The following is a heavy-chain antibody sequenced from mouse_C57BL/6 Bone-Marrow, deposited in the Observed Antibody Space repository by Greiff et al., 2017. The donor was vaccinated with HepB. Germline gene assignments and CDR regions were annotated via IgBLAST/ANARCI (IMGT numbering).Heavy chain of an antibody. CDR3: ARHPFYYGSSYFDY. CDR2: ISGGGGNT. Sequence: EVKVVESGGGLVKPGGSLKLSCAASGFTFSSYTMSWVRQTPEKRLEWVATISGGGGNTYYPDSVKGRFTISRDNAKNTLYLQMSSLRSEDTALYYCARHPFYYGSSYFDYWGQGTTLTVSS. J-gene: IGHJ2*01. CDR1: GFTFSSYT. V-gene: IGHV5-9*01. D-gene: IGHD1-1*01.